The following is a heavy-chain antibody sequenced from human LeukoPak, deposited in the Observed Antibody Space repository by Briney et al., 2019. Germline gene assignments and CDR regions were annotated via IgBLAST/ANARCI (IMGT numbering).Heavy chain of an antibody. Sequence: ASVKVSRKASGYTFTGYYMHWVRQAPGQGLEWMGWINPNSGGTNYAQKFQGRVTMTRDTSISTAYMELSRLRSDDTAVYYCARNDEYFDWLPSYYYYMDVWGKGTTVTVSS. CDR1: GYTFTGYY. J-gene: IGHJ6*03. CDR2: INPNSGGT. CDR3: ARNDEYFDWLPSYYYYMDV. V-gene: IGHV1-2*02. D-gene: IGHD3-9*01.